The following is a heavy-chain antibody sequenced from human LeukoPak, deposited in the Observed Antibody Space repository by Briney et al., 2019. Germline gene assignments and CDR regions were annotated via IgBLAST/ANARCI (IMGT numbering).Heavy chain of an antibody. CDR3: ARDYGGSSPFDY. Sequence: GGSLRLSCAASGFTFSSYEMHWVRQAPGKGLEWVSYISSSGSTIYYADSVKARSTISRDNAKNSLYLQMNSLRAEDTAVYYCARDYGGSSPFDYWGQGTLVTVSS. CDR2: ISSSGSTI. V-gene: IGHV3-48*03. D-gene: IGHD4-23*01. J-gene: IGHJ4*02. CDR1: GFTFSSYE.